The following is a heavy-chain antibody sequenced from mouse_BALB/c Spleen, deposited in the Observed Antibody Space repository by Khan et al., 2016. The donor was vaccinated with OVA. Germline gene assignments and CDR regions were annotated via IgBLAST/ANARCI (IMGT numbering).Heavy chain of an antibody. V-gene: IGHV9-4*02. CDR1: GYTFTTAG. CDR2: INTHSGVP. D-gene: IGHD2-14*01. CDR3: ARGGAAYYRNDGGAMDY. J-gene: IGHJ4*01. Sequence: QIQLVQSGSELKKPGETVRISCKASGYTFTTAGMQWVQKMPGKGLKWIGWINTHSGVPKYAEDFKGRFAFSLATSASTVYLQITNLKNEDTATYFCARGGAAYYRNDGGAMDYWGQGTSVTVSS.